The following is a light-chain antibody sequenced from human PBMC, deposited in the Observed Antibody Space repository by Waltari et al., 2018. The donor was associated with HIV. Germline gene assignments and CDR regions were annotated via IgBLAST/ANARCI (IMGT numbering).Light chain of an antibody. CDR1: TSNIGGNT. CDR3: AAWDDSLKGGA. Sequence: QSVLAPTPSASGTPGQRVTISCSGSTSNIGGNTLSWYQQPPGTAPKLLIYSNNERPSGVPDRLSGSTSGTSASLVISGLQSEDEADYYCAAWDDSLKGGAFGTGTKVTVL. CDR2: SNN. V-gene: IGLV1-44*01. J-gene: IGLJ1*01.